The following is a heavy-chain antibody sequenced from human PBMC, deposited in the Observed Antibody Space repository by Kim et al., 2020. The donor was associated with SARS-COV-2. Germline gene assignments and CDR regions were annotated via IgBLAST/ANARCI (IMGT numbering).Heavy chain of an antibody. CDR2: IIPIFGTA. CDR1: GGTFSSYA. D-gene: IGHD6-13*01. Sequence: SVKVSCKASGGTFSSYAISWVRQAPGQGLEWMGGIIPIFGTANYAQKFQGRVTITADESTSTAYMELSSLRSEDTAVYYCARGFSSGAAAVRVSLFDPWGQGTLVTVSS. V-gene: IGHV1-69*13. CDR3: ARGFSSGAAAVRVSLFDP. J-gene: IGHJ5*02.